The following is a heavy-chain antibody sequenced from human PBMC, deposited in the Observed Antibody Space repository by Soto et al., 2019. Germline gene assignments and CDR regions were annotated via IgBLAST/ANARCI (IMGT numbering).Heavy chain of an antibody. J-gene: IGHJ4*02. CDR3: ARHRVAATQVFEY. D-gene: IGHD2-15*01. Sequence: SETLSLTCTVSGGSISSSDYYWGWILQPPGKGLEWIGSFYYSGITYYNPSLKSRVTIFADTSKNQFSLKLSSVTAADTAVYYCARHRVAATQVFEYWGQGTLVTVSS. CDR2: FYYSGIT. V-gene: IGHV4-39*01. CDR1: GGSISSSDYY.